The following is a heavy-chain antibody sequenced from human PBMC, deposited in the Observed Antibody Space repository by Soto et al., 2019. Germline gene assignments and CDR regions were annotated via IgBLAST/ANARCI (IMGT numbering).Heavy chain of an antibody. CDR1: GGTFSSYA. J-gene: IGHJ5*02. CDR2: IIPIFGTA. D-gene: IGHD5-18*01. CDR3: AREEEADTYPANWFDT. Sequence: SVKVSCKASGGTFSSYAISWVRQAPGQGLEWMGGIIPIFGTANYAQKFQGRVTITADESTSTAYMELSSLRSEDTAVYYCAREEEADTYPANWFDTWGQGTLVTVSS. V-gene: IGHV1-69*13.